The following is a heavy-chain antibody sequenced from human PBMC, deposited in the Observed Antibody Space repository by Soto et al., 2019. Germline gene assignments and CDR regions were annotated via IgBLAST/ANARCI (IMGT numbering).Heavy chain of an antibody. J-gene: IGHJ4*02. V-gene: IGHV1-3*05. CDR2: INAGNGNT. Sequence: QVQLVQSGAEEKKPGASVKVSCKASGYTFTSYAMHWVRQAPGQRLEWMGWINAGNGNTKYSQKFQGRVTITRDTFTSTAYMELSSLRSVDTAVSYCARGSGYYYWDDYWGQGTLVTVSS. CDR3: ARGSGYYYWDDY. CDR1: GYTFTSYA. D-gene: IGHD3-22*01.